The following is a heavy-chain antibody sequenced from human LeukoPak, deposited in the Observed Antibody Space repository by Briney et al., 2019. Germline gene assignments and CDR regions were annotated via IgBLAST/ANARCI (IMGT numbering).Heavy chain of an antibody. CDR1: GFTFSSFW. D-gene: IGHD5-18*01. J-gene: IGHJ4*02. Sequence: PGGSLKLSCAASGFTFSSFWMHWVRQAPGKGLVWVSRINSDGSSTSYADSVKGRFTISRDNAKNTLYLQMNSLRAEDTAVYSCARGRDTAMDYWGQGTLVTVSS. CDR3: ARGRDTAMDY. V-gene: IGHV3-74*01. CDR2: INSDGSST.